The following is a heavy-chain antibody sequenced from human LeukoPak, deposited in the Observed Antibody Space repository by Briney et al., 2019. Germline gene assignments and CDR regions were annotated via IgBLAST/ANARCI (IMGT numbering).Heavy chain of an antibody. Sequence: SETLSLTCGVCGGSLSDYYWGWIRQPPGKGLQWIGKINYRGNTEYDPSLQSRVTMSVDRSKNQLSLNLTSVTAADTAVYFCARVAGYNLGKENIDFWGQGTLVAVSS. CDR2: INYRGNT. J-gene: IGHJ4*02. CDR3: ARVAGYNLGKENIDF. D-gene: IGHD5-18*01. V-gene: IGHV4-34*01. CDR1: GGSLSDYY.